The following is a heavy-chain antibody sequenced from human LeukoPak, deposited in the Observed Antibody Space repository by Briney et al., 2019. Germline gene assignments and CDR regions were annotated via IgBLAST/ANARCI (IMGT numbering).Heavy chain of an antibody. D-gene: IGHD2-2*02. J-gene: IGHJ6*02. CDR2: FDPEDGET. Sequence: ASVKVSCKVSGYTLTELSMHWVRQAPGKGLEWMGGFDPEDGETIYAQEFQGRVTMTEDTSTDTAYMELSSLRSEDTAVYYCATANIVVVPAAIRYYYYGMDVWGQGTTVTVSS. CDR3: ATANIVVVPAAIRYYYYGMDV. V-gene: IGHV1-24*01. CDR1: GYTLTELS.